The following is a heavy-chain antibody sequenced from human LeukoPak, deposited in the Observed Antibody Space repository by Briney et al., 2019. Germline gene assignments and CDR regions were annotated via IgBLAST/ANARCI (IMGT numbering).Heavy chain of an antibody. Sequence: ASVKVSCKASGYTFTSYGISWVRQAPGQGLEWMGWISAYNGNTNYAQKLQGRVTMTTDTSTSTAYMELRSLRSDDTAVYYCARYIVVVPAAMETPLDYWGQGTLVTVSS. CDR3: ARYIVVVPAAMETPLDY. J-gene: IGHJ4*02. CDR2: ISAYNGNT. CDR1: GYTFTSYG. V-gene: IGHV1-18*01. D-gene: IGHD2-2*01.